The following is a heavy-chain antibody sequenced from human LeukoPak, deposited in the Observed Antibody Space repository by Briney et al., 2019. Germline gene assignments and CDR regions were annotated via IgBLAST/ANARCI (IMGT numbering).Heavy chain of an antibody. CDR3: RLGTTRGEYFQH. J-gene: IGHJ1*01. CDR2: IYSGGST. V-gene: IGHV3-53*05. CDR1: GFTVSSNY. Sequence: GGSLRLSCAASGFTVSSNYMSWVRQAPGKGLEWVSVIYSGGSTYYADSVKGRFTISRGNSKNTLYLQMNSLRAEDTAVYYCRLGTTRGEYFQHWGQGTLVTVSS. D-gene: IGHD1-26*01.